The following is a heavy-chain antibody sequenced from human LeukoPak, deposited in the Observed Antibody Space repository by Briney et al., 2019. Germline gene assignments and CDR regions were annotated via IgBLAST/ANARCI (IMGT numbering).Heavy chain of an antibody. CDR3: ARRQGTTLSFDY. Sequence: ASVKVSCKASGYTFNTYGFSWVRHAPGQGLEWMGWINAYNGNTNYAQKLQGRVTMATETSTSTAYMELRSLRSDDTAVYYCARRQGTTLSFDYWGQGTLVTVSS. V-gene: IGHV1-18*01. CDR1: GYTFNTYG. J-gene: IGHJ4*02. CDR2: INAYNGNT. D-gene: IGHD1-1*01.